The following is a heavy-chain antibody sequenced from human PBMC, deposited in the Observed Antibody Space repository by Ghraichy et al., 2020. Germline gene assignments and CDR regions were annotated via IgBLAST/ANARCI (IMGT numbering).Heavy chain of an antibody. CDR3: AKDREGGYSGYDFFDY. D-gene: IGHD5-12*01. V-gene: IGHV3-33*06. CDR1: GFTFSSHG. Sequence: GGSLRLSCAASGFTFSSHGMHWVRQAPGKGLEWVAVIWSGGNKKQYADSVKGRFTISRDDSEETLHLQMNSLRVEDTAVYYCAKDREGGYSGYDFFDYWGQGTLVTVSS. J-gene: IGHJ4*02. CDR2: IWSGGNKK.